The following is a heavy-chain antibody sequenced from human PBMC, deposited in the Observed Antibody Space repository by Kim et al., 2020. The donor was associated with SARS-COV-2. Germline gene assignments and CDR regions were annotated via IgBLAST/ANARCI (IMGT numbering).Heavy chain of an antibody. J-gene: IGHJ1*01. Sequence: GGSLRLSCAAAGFTFSNSGMHWVRQAPGKGLEWVSTVDYGGGSKYYADSVRGRFTLSRDNSKNTLYLQMNSLRADDTALFYCVRAHFIDVRGQGIVVTV. CDR3: VRAHFIDV. D-gene: IGHD3-16*02. CDR2: VDYGGGSK. CDR1: GFTFSNSG. V-gene: IGHV3-23*01.